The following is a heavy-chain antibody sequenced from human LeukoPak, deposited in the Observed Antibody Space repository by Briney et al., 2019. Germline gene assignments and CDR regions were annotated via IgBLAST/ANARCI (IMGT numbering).Heavy chain of an antibody. Sequence: SETLSLTCSVSGDSISTYHWNWIRKPPGKGLEWIGYMQSTGNSNYNPSLKNRVNIFVDMSKNQFVLNLRSVTAAGTAVYYCARDKRHSYGRYFDPWGQGMLVTVSS. J-gene: IGHJ4*02. D-gene: IGHD5-18*01. CDR2: MQSTGNS. CDR1: GDSISTYH. V-gene: IGHV4-59*01. CDR3: ARDKRHSYGRYFDP.